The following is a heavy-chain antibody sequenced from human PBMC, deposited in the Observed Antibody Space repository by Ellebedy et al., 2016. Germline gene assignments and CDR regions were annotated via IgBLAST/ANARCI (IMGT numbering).Heavy chain of an antibody. CDR2: LFAGGSA. D-gene: IGHD1-26*01. CDR1: GLTVGSNY. Sequence: GGSLRLSCAASGLTVGSNYMSWVRQAPGKGLEWVSVLFAGGSAYYAGFVKGRFIISRDTSTNTLYLEMNNLRDDDTAVYFCARDLSGQNGNYFDVWGQGTLVTV. V-gene: IGHV3-66*01. CDR3: ARDLSGQNGNYFDV. J-gene: IGHJ4*02.